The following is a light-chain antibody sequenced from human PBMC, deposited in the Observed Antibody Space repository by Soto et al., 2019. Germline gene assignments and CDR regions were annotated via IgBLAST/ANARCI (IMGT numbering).Light chain of an antibody. CDR1: ESVSNNY. V-gene: IGKV3-20*01. CDR3: QQYGSTPPT. Sequence: EIVLTQSPGILSLSPGERATLSCRASESVSNNYLAWYQRKPGQAPRLLIYGASYRAPDIPYRFSGSGSGTDFTLTIARLEAEDFAVYICQQYGSTPPTFGLGTKVEI. CDR2: GAS. J-gene: IGKJ1*01.